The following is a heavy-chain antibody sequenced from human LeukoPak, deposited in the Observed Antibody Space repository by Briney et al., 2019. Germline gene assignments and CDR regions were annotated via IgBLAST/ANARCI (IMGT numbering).Heavy chain of an antibody. J-gene: IGHJ4*02. CDR2: IYTSGST. D-gene: IGHD3-3*01. Sequence: SETLSLTCAVYGGSFSGYYWSWIRQPPGKGLEWIGYIYTSGSTNYNPSLKSRVTISVDTSKNQFSLKLSSVTAADTAVYYCARGDFGSGYSYYFDYWGQGTLVTVPS. CDR1: GGSFSGYY. CDR3: ARGDFGSGYSYYFDY. V-gene: IGHV4-4*09.